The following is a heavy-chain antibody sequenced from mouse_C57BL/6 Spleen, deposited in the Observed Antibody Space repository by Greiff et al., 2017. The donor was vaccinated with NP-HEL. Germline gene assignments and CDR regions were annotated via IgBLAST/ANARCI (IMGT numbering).Heavy chain of an antibody. D-gene: IGHD2-5*01. J-gene: IGHJ3*01. V-gene: IGHV1-52*01. Sequence: VQLQQPGAELVRPGSSVKLSCKASGYTFTSYWMHWVKQRPIQGLEWIGNIDPSDSETHYNQKFKDKATLTVDKSSSTAYMQLSSLTSEDSAVYYCAIYSNYVWFAYWGQGTLVTVSA. CDR2: IDPSDSET. CDR1: GYTFTSYW. CDR3: AIYSNYVWFAY.